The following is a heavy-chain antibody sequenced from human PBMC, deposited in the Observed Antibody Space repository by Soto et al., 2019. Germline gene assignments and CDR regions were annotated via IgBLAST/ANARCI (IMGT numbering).Heavy chain of an antibody. CDR2: IWYDGSNK. D-gene: IGHD3-10*01. J-gene: IGHJ6*02. CDR3: ARDAPGAASSYYYGMDV. V-gene: IGHV3-33*01. CDR1: GFTFSSYG. Sequence: GGSLRLSCAASGFTFSSYGMHWVRQAPGKGLEWVAVIWYDGSNKYYADSVKGRFTISRDNSKNTLYLQMNSLRAEDTAVYYCARDAPGAASSYYYGMDVWGQGTTVTVSS.